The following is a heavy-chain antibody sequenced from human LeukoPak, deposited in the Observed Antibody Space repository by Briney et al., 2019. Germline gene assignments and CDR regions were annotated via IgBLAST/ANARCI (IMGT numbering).Heavy chain of an antibody. J-gene: IGHJ4*02. Sequence: PSETLSLTCCVSGDPVPEFYWGWIRRPPGEGDERIGYVSHTRTIDHSTSLKTRVATSVDATSNQFSLEWVSVTAADTAVYYSARERGSTGYFYLDSWGEGILVTVSS. CDR1: GDPVPEFY. V-gene: IGHV4-59*02. CDR2: VSHTRTI. CDR3: ARERGSTGYFYLDS. D-gene: IGHD6-19*01.